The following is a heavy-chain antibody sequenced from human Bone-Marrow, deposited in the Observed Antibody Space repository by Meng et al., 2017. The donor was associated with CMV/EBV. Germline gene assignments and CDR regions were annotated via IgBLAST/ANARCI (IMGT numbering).Heavy chain of an antibody. J-gene: IGHJ4*02. CDR3: ARTLWIAESLGG. D-gene: IGHD3-10*01. CDR2: INPSDGST. V-gene: IGHV1-46*01. Sequence: ASVKVSCKASGYTFTSYYIHWVRHAPGQGLEWMGIINPSDGSTSYAQKFQGRVTMTRDTTTSTVYMELSSLRSEDTSVYYCARTLWIAESLGGWGQGTLVTVSS. CDR1: GYTFTSYY.